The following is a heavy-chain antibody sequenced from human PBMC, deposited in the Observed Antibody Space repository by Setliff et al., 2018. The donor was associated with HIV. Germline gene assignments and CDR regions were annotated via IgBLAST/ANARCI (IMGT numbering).Heavy chain of an antibody. CDR3: AIGQVILEPICPFDY. CDR1: GVSFSDYS. CDR2: INHSGST. D-gene: IGHD3-16*02. J-gene: IGHJ4*02. V-gene: IGHV4-34*01. Sequence: PPETLSLTCAVYGVSFSDYSWNWIRQPPGKGLEWIGDINHSGSTNYNPSVKSRLTISVYTSKHQFSLKLTSLTAADTAVYYCAIGQVILEPICPFDYWGQGTLVTVSS.